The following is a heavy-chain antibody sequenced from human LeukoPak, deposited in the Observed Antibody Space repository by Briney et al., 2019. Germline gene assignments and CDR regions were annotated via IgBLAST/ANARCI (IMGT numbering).Heavy chain of an antibody. CDR2: ISGSGGGT. CDR1: GFTFSSYA. J-gene: IGHJ5*02. V-gene: IGHV3-23*01. D-gene: IGHD3-10*01. Sequence: GGSLRLSCAASGFTFSSYAMSWVRQAPGKGLEWVSVISGSGGGTYYADSVKGRFTISRDNSKNTLYLQMNSLRAEDTAVYYCAKALTYAGRDWFDPWGQGTLVTVSS. CDR3: AKALTYAGRDWFDP.